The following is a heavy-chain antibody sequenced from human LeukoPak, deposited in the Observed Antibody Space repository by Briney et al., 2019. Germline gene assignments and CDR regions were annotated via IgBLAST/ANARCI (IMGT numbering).Heavy chain of an antibody. CDR1: GGSISSSNYY. V-gene: IGHV4-39*01. Sequence: SETLSLTCTVSGGSISSSNYYWGWIRQPPGKRLEWIGSIYYSGSTYYNPSLKSRVTISVDTSKNQFSLKLSSVTAADTAVYYCARHSSSTSCYFLPWGQGTLVTVSS. CDR3: ARHSSSTSCYFLP. CDR2: IYYSGST. J-gene: IGHJ5*02. D-gene: IGHD2-2*01.